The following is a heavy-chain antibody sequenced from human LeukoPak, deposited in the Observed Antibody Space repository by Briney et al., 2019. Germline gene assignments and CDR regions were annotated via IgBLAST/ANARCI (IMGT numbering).Heavy chain of an antibody. V-gene: IGHV4-59*08. CDR1: GGSISSNY. CDR3: ARLDSSGYLRD. D-gene: IGHD3-22*01. CDR2: IHYSGST. Sequence: SETLSLTCTVSGGSISSNYWSWIRQPPGKGLEWIGYIHYSGSTKCNPSLKSRVTISVDTSKNQFSLKLSSVTAADTAVYYCARLDSSGYLRDWGQGTLVTVSS. J-gene: IGHJ4*02.